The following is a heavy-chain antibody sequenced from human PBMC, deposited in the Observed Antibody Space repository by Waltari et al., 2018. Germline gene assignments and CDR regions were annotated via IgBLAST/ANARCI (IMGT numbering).Heavy chain of an antibody. D-gene: IGHD1-1*01. J-gene: IGHJ4*02. CDR1: GFTISRFW. CDR3: SVGWKASINF. V-gene: IGHV3-7*01. CDR2: IGQSGSDN. Sequence: EAQLVQSGGGLVQPGGALTVSCSASGFTISRFWMSWIRQAPGQGLQLVAQIGQSGSDNYTADSVKGRFTSPDTTTDKLPLKLSGMPAADATVYYCSVGWKASINFWGQGTPVAVSS.